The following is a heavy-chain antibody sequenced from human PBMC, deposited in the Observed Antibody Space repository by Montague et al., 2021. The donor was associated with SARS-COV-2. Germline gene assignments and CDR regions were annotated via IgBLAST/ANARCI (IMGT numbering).Heavy chain of an antibody. V-gene: IGHV3-48*03. D-gene: IGHD5-18*01. J-gene: IGHJ5*02. CDR2: MSAGGNTK. Sequence: FLRLSCAGTEFSFNTYNTNWVRQAPGKGLEWISHMSAGGNTKYYADSVKGRFTISRDNAKNSLYLQMDSLRAEDTAVYYCAVYTAVALGQGTMVTVSS. CDR3: AVYTAVA. CDR1: EFSFNTYN.